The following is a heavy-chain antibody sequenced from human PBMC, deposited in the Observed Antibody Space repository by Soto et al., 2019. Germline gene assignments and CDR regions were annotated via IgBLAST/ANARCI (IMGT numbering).Heavy chain of an antibody. V-gene: IGHV1-18*01. CDR3: ARDDRGDATTQYSWSDP. J-gene: IGHJ5*02. CDR2: INACNGKT. D-gene: IGHD1-26*01. Sequence: GASVKVSCKASGYTFTSYGISWVRQAPGQGLEWMGWINACNGKTKYAPKFQGRVTITTDTSASTAYMELNSLRSEDTAVYYCARDDRGDATTQYSWSDPWGQGTLVTVSS. CDR1: GYTFTSYG.